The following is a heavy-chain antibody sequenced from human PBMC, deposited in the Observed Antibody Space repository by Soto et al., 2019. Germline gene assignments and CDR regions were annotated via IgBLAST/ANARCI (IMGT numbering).Heavy chain of an antibody. Sequence: TSETLSLTCAVSGGSISSSNWWSWVRQPPGKGLEWIGEIYHSGSTNYNPSLKSRVTISVDKSKNQFSLKLSSVTAADTAVYYYARAPTYYDFWSGYSSMDVWGQGTTVTVSS. CDR2: IYHSGST. V-gene: IGHV4-4*02. CDR3: ARAPTYYDFWSGYSSMDV. D-gene: IGHD3-3*01. J-gene: IGHJ6*02. CDR1: GGSISSSNW.